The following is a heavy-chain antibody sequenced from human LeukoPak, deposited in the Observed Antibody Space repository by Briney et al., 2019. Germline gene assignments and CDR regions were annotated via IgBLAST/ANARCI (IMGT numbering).Heavy chain of an antibody. Sequence: GESLKISCKGSGYNFATYWIVWVRQMPGKGLEWMGIIYPGDSDTRYSPSFQGQVTISADKSISTAYLQWSSLKASDTAMYYCARWVEYGKFDYWGQGTLVTVSS. CDR3: ARWVEYGKFDY. CDR1: GYNFATYW. D-gene: IGHD2/OR15-2a*01. V-gene: IGHV5-51*01. J-gene: IGHJ4*02. CDR2: IYPGDSDT.